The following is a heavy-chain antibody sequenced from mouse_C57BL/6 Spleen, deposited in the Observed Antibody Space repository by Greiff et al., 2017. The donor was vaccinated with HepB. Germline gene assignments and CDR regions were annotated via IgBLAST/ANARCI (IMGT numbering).Heavy chain of an antibody. CDR2: IDPSDSET. CDR3: ARSEIYYGNDGRDYFDY. CDR1: GYTFTSYW. D-gene: IGHD2-2*01. Sequence: VQLQQPGAELVRPGSSVKLSCKASGYTFTSYWMHWVKQRPIQGLEWIGNIDPSDSETHYNQKFKDKATLTVDKSSSTAYMQLSSLTSEDSAVYYCARSEIYYGNDGRDYFDYWGQGTTLTVSS. V-gene: IGHV1-52*01. J-gene: IGHJ2*01.